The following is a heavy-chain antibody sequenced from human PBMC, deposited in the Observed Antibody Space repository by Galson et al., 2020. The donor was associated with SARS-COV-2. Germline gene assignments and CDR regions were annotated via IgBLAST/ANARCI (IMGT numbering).Heavy chain of an antibody. J-gene: IGHJ3*01. CDR2: ISESGGRT. Sequence: GESLKISCAASGFTISNFAMSWVRQAPGQGLEWVAGISESGGRTFYIDDLKGRSSISRDNSENALYLQMNSLRVEDTALYFCAKRRLGVAGAFDFWGRGTMVVVS. D-gene: IGHD3-3*01. V-gene: IGHV3-23*01. CDR3: AKRRLGVAGAFDF. CDR1: GFTISNFA.